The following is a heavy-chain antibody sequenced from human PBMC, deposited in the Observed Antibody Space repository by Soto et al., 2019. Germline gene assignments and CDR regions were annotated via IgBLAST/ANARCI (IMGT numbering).Heavy chain of an antibody. J-gene: IGHJ4*02. CDR3: ARGRRWGQSVKGLDS. D-gene: IGHD3-16*01. CDR2: INHSGTT. V-gene: IGHV4-34*01. CDR1: GGSFSGYY. Sequence: QVLLQQWGAGLLKPSETLSLTCAVSGGSFSGYYWTWIRQAPGKGLEWIGEINHSGTTNYNPSLKSRVSVSVDTSKNQFSLKLPSVTAADTCVYYCARGRRWGQSVKGLDSWGQGTLVTVSS.